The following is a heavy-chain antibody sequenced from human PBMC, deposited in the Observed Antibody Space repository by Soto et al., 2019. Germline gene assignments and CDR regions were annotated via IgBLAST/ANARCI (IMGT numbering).Heavy chain of an antibody. CDR2: INHSGST. V-gene: IGHV4-34*01. J-gene: IGHJ6*02. CDR3: ARRGTSYYYYGMDV. D-gene: IGHD2-2*01. CDR1: GGSFSGYY. Sequence: SETLSLTCAVYGGSFSGYYWSWIRQPPGKGLEWIGEINHSGSTNYNPSLKSRVTISVDTSKNQFSLKLSSVTAADTAVYYCARRGTSYYYYGMDVWGQGTTVTVSS.